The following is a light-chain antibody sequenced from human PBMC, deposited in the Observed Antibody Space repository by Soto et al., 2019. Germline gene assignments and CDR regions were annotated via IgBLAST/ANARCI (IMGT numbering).Light chain of an antibody. J-gene: IGKJ1*01. V-gene: IGKV1-5*03. Sequence: DIQMTQSPSTLSAYVGDRVTITCRASQSISSWLAWYQQKPGKAPKLLIYKASSLESGVPSRFSGSGSGTEFTLTISSLQPDDFATYYCQQYNSYSRRSFGQGTKVEIK. CDR3: QQYNSYSRRS. CDR1: QSISSW. CDR2: KAS.